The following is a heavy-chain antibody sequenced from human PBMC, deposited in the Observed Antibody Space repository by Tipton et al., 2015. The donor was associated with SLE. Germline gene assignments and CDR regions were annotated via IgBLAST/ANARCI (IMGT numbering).Heavy chain of an antibody. CDR3: AREGYCSGGSCYSLDY. CDR1: GFTFGDYA. Sequence: SLRLSCTASGFTFGDYAMSWVRQAPGKGLEWVSAISGSGGSTYYADSVKGRFTISRDNAKNSLYLQMNSLRAEDTALYYCAREGYCSGGSCYSLDYWGQGTLVTVSS. V-gene: IGHV3-23*01. J-gene: IGHJ4*02. CDR2: ISGSGGST. D-gene: IGHD2-15*01.